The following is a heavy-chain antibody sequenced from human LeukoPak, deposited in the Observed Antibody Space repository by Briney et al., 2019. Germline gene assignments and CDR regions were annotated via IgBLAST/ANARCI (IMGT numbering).Heavy chain of an antibody. CDR2: ISWNSGSV. CDR3: AKDIRNNWNYERAFDI. V-gene: IGHV3-9*01. D-gene: IGHD1-7*01. CDR1: GFTFDDYA. Sequence: GGSLRLSCAASGFTFDDYAMHWVRQAPGKGLEWVAGISWNSGSVGYADSVRGRFTISRDNAQHSLYLQMNSLSAEDTGLSYCAKDIRNNWNYERAFDIWGEGTMVIVS. J-gene: IGHJ3*02.